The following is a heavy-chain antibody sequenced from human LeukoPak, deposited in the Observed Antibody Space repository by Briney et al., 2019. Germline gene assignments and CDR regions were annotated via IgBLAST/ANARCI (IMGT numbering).Heavy chain of an antibody. CDR3: ARVEGGYYFDY. J-gene: IGHJ4*02. V-gene: IGHV4-34*01. CDR2: INHSGST. CDR1: GGSFSGYY. Sequence: SETLSLTCAVYGGSFSGYYWSWIRQPPGKGLEWIGEINHSGSTNYNPSLKSRVTISVDTSKNQLSLKLSSVTAADTAVYYCARVEGGYYFDYWGQGTLATVSS.